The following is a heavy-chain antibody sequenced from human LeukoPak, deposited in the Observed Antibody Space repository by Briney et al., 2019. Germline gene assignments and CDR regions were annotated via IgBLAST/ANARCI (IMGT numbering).Heavy chain of an antibody. CDR1: GYTFITYY. CDR2: INPSGGST. J-gene: IGHJ6*02. CDR3: ARAHYDFWSGYSVGGMDV. V-gene: IGHV1-46*04. Sequence: ASVKVSCKASGYTFITYYMGWVRQAPGQGLEWMGIINPSGGSTNYAQKLQGRVTMTRDTSTSTVYMEMSSLRPQDTAVYYCARAHYDFWSGYSVGGMDVWGQGTTVTVSS. D-gene: IGHD3-3*01.